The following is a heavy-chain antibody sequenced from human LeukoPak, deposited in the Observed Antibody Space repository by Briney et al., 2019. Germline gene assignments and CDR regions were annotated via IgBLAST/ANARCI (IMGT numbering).Heavy chain of an antibody. Sequence: ASVKVSCKASGYTLTALSVHWVRQAPGKGLEWMGGFNPEDAERIYAQKFQGRVTVTKDTYTDTAYMELSSLTSEDTAVYYCATVRLDYWGQGTLVTVSS. J-gene: IGHJ4*02. CDR1: GYTLTALS. CDR3: ATVRLDY. CDR2: FNPEDAER. V-gene: IGHV1-24*01.